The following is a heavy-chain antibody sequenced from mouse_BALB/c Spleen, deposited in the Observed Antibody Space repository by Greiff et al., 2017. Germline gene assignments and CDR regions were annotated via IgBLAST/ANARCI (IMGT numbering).Heavy chain of an antibody. Sequence: DVQLQESGPELVKPGASVKISCKASGYTFTDYNMHWVKQSHGKSLEWIGYIYPYNGGTGYNQKFKSKATLTVDNSSSTAYMELRSLTSEDSAVYYCAGSSLLRLAWFAYWGQGTLVTVSA. CDR1: GYTFTDYN. V-gene: IGHV1S29*02. CDR3: AGSSLLRLAWFAY. D-gene: IGHD1-2*01. CDR2: IYPYNGGT. J-gene: IGHJ3*01.